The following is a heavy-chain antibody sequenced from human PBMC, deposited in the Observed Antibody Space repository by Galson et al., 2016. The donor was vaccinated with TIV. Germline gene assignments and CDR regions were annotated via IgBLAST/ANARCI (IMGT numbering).Heavy chain of an antibody. J-gene: IGHJ4*02. CDR3: ARDLSPETTTPFDY. Sequence: SVKVSCKASGYTLTTYGIHWVRQAPGQRLEWMGWINAATGSTKYSQKFQGRVTMTRDTSISTAYMELSRLRSDDTAMYYCARDLSPETTTPFDYWGQGTLVTVSS. D-gene: IGHD4-17*01. CDR2: INAATGST. CDR1: GYTLTTYG. V-gene: IGHV1-2*02.